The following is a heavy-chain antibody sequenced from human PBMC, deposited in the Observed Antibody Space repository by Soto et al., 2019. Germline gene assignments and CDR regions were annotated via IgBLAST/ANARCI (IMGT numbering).Heavy chain of an antibody. V-gene: IGHV4-30-2*06. Sequence: SETLSLTCSVSGGSINSGRSSWNWIRQSPGKGLEWIAYIYHSGSTYYNPSLKSRVTTSVDRSENQFSLKLTSVTAADTAVYYCVRESTTSGPNWFDTWGPGILVTVSS. D-gene: IGHD1-1*01. CDR3: VRESTTSGPNWFDT. CDR1: GGSINSGRSS. CDR2: IYHSGST. J-gene: IGHJ5*02.